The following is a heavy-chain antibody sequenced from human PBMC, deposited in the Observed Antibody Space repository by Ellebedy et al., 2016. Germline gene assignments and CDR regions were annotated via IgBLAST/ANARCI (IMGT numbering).Heavy chain of an antibody. Sequence: SETLSFTCTVSGGSISSSSYFWGWIRQPPGKGLEWIGSIYYSGSTYYNPSLKSRVSISVDTSKNQFSLKLSSVTAADTAVYYCARVGFYGGNPYGMDVWGQGTTVTVSS. CDR1: GGSISSSSYF. D-gene: IGHD4-23*01. CDR3: ARVGFYGGNPYGMDV. J-gene: IGHJ6*02. CDR2: IYYSGST. V-gene: IGHV4-39*07.